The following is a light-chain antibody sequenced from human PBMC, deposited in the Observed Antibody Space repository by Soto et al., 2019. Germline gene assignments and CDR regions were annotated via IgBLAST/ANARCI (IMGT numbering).Light chain of an antibody. Sequence: VLTQSPATLSLSPGARATLSCRASQSIHTSLAWYQQKSGKPPRLVIYDSTLRANGVPDRFGGSRSGTEFTLTINSLEPEDFAVYYCQQRNVWPPITFGQGTLLEIK. V-gene: IGKV3-11*01. CDR3: QQRNVWPPIT. J-gene: IGKJ5*01. CDR1: QSIHTS. CDR2: DST.